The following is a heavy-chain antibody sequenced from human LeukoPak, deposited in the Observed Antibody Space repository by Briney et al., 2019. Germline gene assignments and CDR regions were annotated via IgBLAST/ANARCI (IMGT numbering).Heavy chain of an antibody. V-gene: IGHV3-23*01. CDR2: ISGGGSP. CDR1: GYSINNGYY. D-gene: IGHD2-2*01. J-gene: IGHJ4*02. CDR3: AKDRYQLLDSDY. Sequence: ETLSLTCTVSGYSINNGYYWGWIRQPPGKGLEWVSGISGGGSPYYADSVKGRFTISRDNSKNTLYLQMISLRAEDTAIYYCAKDRYQLLDSDYWGQGTLVTVSS.